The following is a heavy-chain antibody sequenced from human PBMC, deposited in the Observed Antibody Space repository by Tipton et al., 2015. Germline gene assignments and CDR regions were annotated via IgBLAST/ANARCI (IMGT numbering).Heavy chain of an antibody. CDR2: IYYSGST. J-gene: IGHJ4*02. Sequence: TLSLTCTVSGASIDSYYWSWIRQPPGRGLEWIGYIYYSGSTNYNPSLKSRVTMSVEMSKNQFSVKLSSVTAADTAVYYCARQWWYYTRLEGGFFEYWGQGNLVTVSS. D-gene: IGHD2-15*01. V-gene: IGHV4-59*08. CDR3: ARQWWYYTRLEGGFFEY. CDR1: GASIDSYY.